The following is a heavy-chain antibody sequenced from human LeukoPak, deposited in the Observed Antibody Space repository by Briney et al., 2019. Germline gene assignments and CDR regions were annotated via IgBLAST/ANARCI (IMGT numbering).Heavy chain of an antibody. CDR2: INPNSGGT. CDR1: GGTFSSYA. Sequence: ASVKVSCKASGGTFSSYAISWVRQAPGQGLEWMGWINPNSGGTNYAQKFQGRVTMTRDTSISTAYMELSRLRSDDTAVYYCARSGDCSGGSCYILDYWGQGTLVTVSS. D-gene: IGHD2-15*01. CDR3: ARSGDCSGGSCYILDY. J-gene: IGHJ4*02. V-gene: IGHV1-2*02.